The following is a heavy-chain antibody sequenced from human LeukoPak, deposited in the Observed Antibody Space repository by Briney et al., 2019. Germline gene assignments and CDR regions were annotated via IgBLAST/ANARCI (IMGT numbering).Heavy chain of an antibody. CDR2: IKPKTDGETT. J-gene: IGHJ4*02. D-gene: IGHD2-21*01. CDR1: GFTVSSSY. Sequence: PGGSLRLSCAASGFTVSSSYMYWVRQAPGKGLEWVGRIKPKTDGETTEYAAPVKGRFSISRDDSKNMLYLQMNSLKTEDTAVYYCITPLPYSAQGGQGTLVTVSS. CDR3: ITPLPYSAQ. V-gene: IGHV3-15*07.